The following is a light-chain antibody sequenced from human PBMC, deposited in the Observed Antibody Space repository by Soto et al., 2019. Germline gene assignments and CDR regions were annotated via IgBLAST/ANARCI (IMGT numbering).Light chain of an antibody. CDR1: QSLLHSNGFNY. CDR3: MQAVQTPWS. CDR2: MAS. V-gene: IGKV2-28*01. Sequence: EIVVTQSPLSLPVILGESASISCRSSQSLLHSNGFNYLDWYLQRPGQSPQLLIYMASSRASGVPDRFSGSGSGTDFTLTITRVEADDVGVYYCMQAVQTPWSFGQGTKVDI. J-gene: IGKJ1*01.